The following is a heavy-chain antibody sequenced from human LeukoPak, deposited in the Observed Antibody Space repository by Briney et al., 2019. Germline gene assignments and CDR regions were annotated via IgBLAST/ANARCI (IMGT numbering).Heavy chain of an antibody. J-gene: IGHJ4*02. CDR2: IYYSGSA. CDR1: GGSISSSSYY. D-gene: IGHD1-26*01. CDR3: AGSGSYRVNFDY. V-gene: IGHV4-39*07. Sequence: PSETLSLTCTVSGGSISSSSYYWGWIRQPPGKGLEWIGSIYYSGSAYYNPSLKSRVTISVDTSKNQFSLKLSSVTAADTAVYYCAGSGSYRVNFDYWGQGTLVTVSS.